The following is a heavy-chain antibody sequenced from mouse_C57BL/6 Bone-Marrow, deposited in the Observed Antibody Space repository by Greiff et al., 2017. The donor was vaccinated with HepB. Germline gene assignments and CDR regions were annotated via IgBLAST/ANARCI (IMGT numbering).Heavy chain of an antibody. J-gene: IGHJ1*03. Sequence: QVQLQQSGAELVKPGASVKLSCKASGYTFTSYWMQWVKQRPGQGLEWIGEIDPSDSYTNYNQKFKGKATLTVDTSSSTAYMQLSSLTSEDSAVYYCARVPYYGSSWHWYFDVWGTGTTVTVSS. V-gene: IGHV1-50*01. D-gene: IGHD1-1*01. CDR1: GYTFTSYW. CDR2: IDPSDSYT. CDR3: ARVPYYGSSWHWYFDV.